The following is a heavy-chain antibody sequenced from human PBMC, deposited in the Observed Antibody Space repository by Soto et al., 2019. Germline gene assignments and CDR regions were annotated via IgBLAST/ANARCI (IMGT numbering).Heavy chain of an antibody. CDR1: GFTFKNYA. CDR2: ISYDGSKE. CDR3: ARDYCSGDDCSSIQGY. V-gene: IGHV3-30-3*01. Sequence: QGQLVESGGHVVQPGRSLRLSCEVSGFTFKNYAMHWVRQAPGKGLEWVAVISYDGSKEYYPNSLRGRFTISRDYSKNTLYLQMNDLRVDDTAVYYCARDYCSGDDCSSIQGYWGQGTLVTVSS. D-gene: IGHD2-15*01. J-gene: IGHJ4*02.